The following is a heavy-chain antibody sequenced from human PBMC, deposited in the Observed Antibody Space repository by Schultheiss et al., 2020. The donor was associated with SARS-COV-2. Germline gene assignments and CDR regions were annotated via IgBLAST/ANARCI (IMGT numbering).Heavy chain of an antibody. V-gene: IGHV4-34*01. CDR3: ARVSRTNWFDP. CDR2: INHSGST. J-gene: IGHJ5*02. Sequence: SETLSLTCAVSGGSISSGGYSWSWIRQPPGKGLEWIGEINHSGSTNYNPSLKSRVTISVDTSKNQFSLKLSSVTAADTAVYYCARVSRTNWFDPWGQGTLVTVSS. CDR1: GGSISSGGYS.